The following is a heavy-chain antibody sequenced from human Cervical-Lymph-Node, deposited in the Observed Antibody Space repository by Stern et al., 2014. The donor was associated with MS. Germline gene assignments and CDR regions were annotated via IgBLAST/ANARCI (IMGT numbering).Heavy chain of an antibody. CDR3: ASLPRSGNYSPYGYAMDV. CDR2: IYPDSGRK. CDR1: GYNFGVYY. D-gene: IGHD3-10*01. V-gene: IGHV1-46*04. Sequence: VQLLESGAEVKELGASVKISCKTSGYNFGVYYLHWVRQAPGQGLEWVAVIYPDSGRKAYAPRLQGRVSVTSDTSTSTVYMELSSLTSEDTAVYYCASLPRSGNYSPYGYAMDVWGPGTTVTVSS. J-gene: IGHJ6*02.